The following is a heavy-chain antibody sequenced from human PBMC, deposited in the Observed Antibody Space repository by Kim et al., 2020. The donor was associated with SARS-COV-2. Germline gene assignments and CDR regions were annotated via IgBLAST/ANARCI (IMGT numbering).Heavy chain of an antibody. CDR2: MNPNSGNT. V-gene: IGHV1-8*01. D-gene: IGHD1-1*01. CDR3: ARGRRDWNDDDLDY. Sequence: APVKVSCKASGYTFTSYDINWVRQATGQGLEWMGWMNPNSGNTGYAQKFQGRVTMTRNTSISTAYMELSSLRSEDTAVYYCARGRRDWNDDDLDYWGQGTLVTVSS. J-gene: IGHJ4*02. CDR1: GYTFTSYD.